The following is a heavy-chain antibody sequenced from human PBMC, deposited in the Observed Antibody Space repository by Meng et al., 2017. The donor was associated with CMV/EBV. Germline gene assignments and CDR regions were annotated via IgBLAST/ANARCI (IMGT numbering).Heavy chain of an antibody. CDR3: ARVGGGVVPAAIVTTNYYYYGMDV. CDR1: GFTFSDYY. J-gene: IGHJ6*02. V-gene: IGHV3-11*04. Sequence: GESLKISCAASGFTFSDYYMSWIRQAPGRGLEWVSYISSSGSTIYYADSVKGRFTISRDNAKNSLYLQINSLRAEDTAVYYCARVGGGVVPAAIVTTNYYYYGMDVWGQGTTVTVSS. D-gene: IGHD2-2*01. CDR2: ISSSGSTI.